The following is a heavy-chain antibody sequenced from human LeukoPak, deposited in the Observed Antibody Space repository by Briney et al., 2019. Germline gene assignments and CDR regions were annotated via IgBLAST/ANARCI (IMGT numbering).Heavy chain of an antibody. J-gene: IGHJ3*02. V-gene: IGHV1-69*05. Sequence: SVKVSCKASGGTFSSYAISWVRQAPGQGLEGMGRIIPIFGTANYAQKFQCRVTITTDESTSTAYMELSSLRSEDTAVYYCARGHYYYDSSGYYDPTDAFDIWGQGTMVTVSS. D-gene: IGHD3-22*01. CDR3: ARGHYYYDSSGYYDPTDAFDI. CDR1: GGTFSSYA. CDR2: IIPIFGTA.